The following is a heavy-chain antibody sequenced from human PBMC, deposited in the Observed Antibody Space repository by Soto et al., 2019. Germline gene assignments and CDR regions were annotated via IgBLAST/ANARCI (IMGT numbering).Heavy chain of an antibody. CDR2: MNPNSGNT. Sequence: ASVKVSCKASGYTFTSYDINWVRQATGQGLEWMGWMNPNSGNTGYAQKFQGRVTMTRNTSISTAYMELSSLRSEDTAVYYCARVGRGDYVWGSYRYTRSGDAFDIWGQ. D-gene: IGHD3-16*02. CDR3: ARVGRGDYVWGSYRYTRSGDAFDI. V-gene: IGHV1-8*01. CDR1: GYTFTSYD. J-gene: IGHJ3*02.